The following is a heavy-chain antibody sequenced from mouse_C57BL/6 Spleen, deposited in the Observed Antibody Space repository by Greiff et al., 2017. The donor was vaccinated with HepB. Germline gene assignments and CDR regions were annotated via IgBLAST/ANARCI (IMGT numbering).Heavy chain of an antibody. CDR1: GFTFTDYY. Sequence: DVMLVESGGGLVQPGGSLSLSCAASGFTFTDYYMSWVRQPPGKALEWLGFIRNKANGYTTEYSASVKGRFTISRDNSQSILYLQMNALRAEDSATYYCARYERDGSPIFAYWGQGTLVTVSA. CDR3: ARYERDGSPIFAY. CDR2: IRNKANGYTT. D-gene: IGHD2-3*01. V-gene: IGHV7-3*01. J-gene: IGHJ3*01.